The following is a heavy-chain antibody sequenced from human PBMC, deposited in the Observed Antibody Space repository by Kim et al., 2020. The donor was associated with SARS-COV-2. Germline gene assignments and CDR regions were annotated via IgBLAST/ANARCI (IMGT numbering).Heavy chain of an antibody. V-gene: IGHV3-33*01. J-gene: IGHJ6*02. Sequence: GGSLRLSCAASGFTFSSYGMHWVRQAPGKGLEWVAVIWYDGSNKYYADSVKGRFTISRDNSKNTLYLQMNSLRAEDTAVYYCARDAISSGPMYPYSYYYYYGMDVWGQGTTVTVSS. CDR1: GFTFSSYG. CDR2: IWYDGSNK. D-gene: IGHD6-19*01. CDR3: ARDAISSGPMYPYSYYYYYGMDV.